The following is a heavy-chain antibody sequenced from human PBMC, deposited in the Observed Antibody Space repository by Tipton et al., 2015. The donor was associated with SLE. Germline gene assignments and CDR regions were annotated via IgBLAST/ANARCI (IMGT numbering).Heavy chain of an antibody. J-gene: IGHJ4*02. Sequence: SLRLSCAASGFTFSSYEMNWVRQAPGKGLEWVSYISSGSTIYYADSVKGRFTISRDNAKNSLYLQMNSLRAEDTAVYYCASPPLLPYSSGWYYFDYWGQGTLVTVSS. D-gene: IGHD6-19*01. CDR2: ISSGSTI. CDR3: ASPPLLPYSSGWYYFDY. V-gene: IGHV3-48*03. CDR1: GFTFSSYE.